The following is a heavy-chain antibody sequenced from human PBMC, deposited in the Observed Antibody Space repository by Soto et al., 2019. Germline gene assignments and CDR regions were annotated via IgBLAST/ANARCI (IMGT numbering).Heavy chain of an antibody. J-gene: IGHJ4*02. CDR1: GFTFNSYD. D-gene: IGHD2-2*01. CDR3: AKDQSCSSISCKNFDS. CDR2: LSGSGGDT. Sequence: GGSLRLSCAASGFTFNSYDMTWVRQAPGKGLEWVSTLSGSGGDTYYADSVKGRFTISRDNSKNTLYLQMNSLRAEDTAVYYCAKDQSCSSISCKNFDSWGQGTLVTVSS. V-gene: IGHV3-23*01.